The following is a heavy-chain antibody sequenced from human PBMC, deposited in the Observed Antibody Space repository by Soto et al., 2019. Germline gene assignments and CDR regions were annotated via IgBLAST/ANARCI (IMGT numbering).Heavy chain of an antibody. Sequence: GGSLRLSCAVSGFTFSSYGMHWVRQAPGKGLEWVAVISYDGSNKYYADSVKGRFTISRDNSKNTLYLQMNSLRAEDTAVYYCAKDLRIQLWAYYYYYGMDVWGQGTTVTVSS. CDR3: AKDLRIQLWAYYYYYGMDV. J-gene: IGHJ6*02. V-gene: IGHV3-30*18. D-gene: IGHD5-18*01. CDR1: GFTFSSYG. CDR2: ISYDGSNK.